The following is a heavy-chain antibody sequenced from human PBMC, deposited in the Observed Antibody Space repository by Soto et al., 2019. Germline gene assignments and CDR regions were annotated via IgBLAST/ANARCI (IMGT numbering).Heavy chain of an antibody. Sequence: GGSLRLSCAASGFTFDDYGMSWVRQAPGKGLEWVSGINWNGGSTGYADSVKGRFTISRDNAKNSLYLQMNSLRAEDTAVYYCARGSVEAGTAAIDHWGQGTLVTVSS. J-gene: IGHJ4*02. CDR1: GFTFDDYG. D-gene: IGHD1-1*01. CDR3: ARGSVEAGTAAIDH. V-gene: IGHV3-20*04. CDR2: INWNGGST.